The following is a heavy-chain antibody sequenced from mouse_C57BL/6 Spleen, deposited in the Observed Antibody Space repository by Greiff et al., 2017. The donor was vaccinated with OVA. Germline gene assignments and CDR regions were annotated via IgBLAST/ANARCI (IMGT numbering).Heavy chain of an antibody. CDR2: ISDGGSYT. CDR1: GFTFSSYA. V-gene: IGHV5-4*03. CDR3: ARVGYGNYFDY. J-gene: IGHJ2*01. D-gene: IGHD2-10*02. Sequence: EVKLVESGGGLVKPGGSLKLSCAASGFTFSSYAMSWVRQTPEKRLEWVATISDGGSYTYYPDNVKGRFTISRDNAKNNLYLQMSHLKSEDTAMYYCARVGYGNYFDYWGQGTTLTVSS.